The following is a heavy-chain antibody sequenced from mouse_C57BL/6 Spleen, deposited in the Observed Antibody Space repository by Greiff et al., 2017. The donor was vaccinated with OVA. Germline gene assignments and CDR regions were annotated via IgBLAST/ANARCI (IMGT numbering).Heavy chain of an antibody. V-gene: IGHV2-9-1*01. D-gene: IGHD2-4*01. CDR2: IWTGGGT. J-gene: IGHJ3*01. CDR3: ARNYGFQDYDEGAWFAY. CDR1: GFSLTSYA. Sequence: VKLQESGPGLVAPSQSLSITCTVSGFSLTSYAISWVRQPPGKGLEWLGVIWTGGGTNYNSALKSRLSISKDNSKSQVFLKMNSLQTDDTARYYCARNYGFQDYDEGAWFAYWGQGTLVTVSA.